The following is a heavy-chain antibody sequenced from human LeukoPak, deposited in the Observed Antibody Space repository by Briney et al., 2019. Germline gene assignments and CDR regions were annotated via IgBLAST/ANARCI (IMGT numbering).Heavy chain of an antibody. CDR1: GGSISSYY. J-gene: IGHJ3*02. D-gene: IGHD6-19*01. CDR3: ARYQWLEAFDI. V-gene: IGHV4-59*01. Sequence: SETLSLTCTVSGGSISSYYWSWIRQPLAKGMEWIGYIYYSGSTNYNPSLKSRVTISVDTSKNQFSLKLSSVTAADTAVYYCARYQWLEAFDIWGQGTMVTVSS. CDR2: IYYSGST.